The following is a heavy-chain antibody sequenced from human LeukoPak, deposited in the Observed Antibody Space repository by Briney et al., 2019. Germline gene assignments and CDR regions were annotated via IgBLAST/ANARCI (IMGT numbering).Heavy chain of an antibody. CDR1: GFTFSSYA. J-gene: IGHJ3*02. Sequence: QPGGSLRLSCAASGFTFSSYAMSWVRQAPGKGLEWVSAISGSGDSTYYADSVKGRFTISRDNSKNTLYPQMNSLRAEDTAVYYCAKVDSSGWYGDAFDIWGQGTMVTVSS. V-gene: IGHV3-23*01. D-gene: IGHD6-19*01. CDR3: AKVDSSGWYGDAFDI. CDR2: ISGSGDST.